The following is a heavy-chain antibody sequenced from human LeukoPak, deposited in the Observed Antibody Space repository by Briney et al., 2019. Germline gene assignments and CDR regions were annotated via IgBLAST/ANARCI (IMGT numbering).Heavy chain of an antibody. CDR2: INPNSGGT. CDR1: GYTFTGYY. D-gene: IGHD1-14*01. Sequence: ASVKVSCKASGYTFTGYYMHWVRQAPGQGLEWMGWINPNSGGTNYAQKFQGRVTMTRDTSISTAYMELSRLRSDDTAVYYCASNRIWHHYYYYMGVWGKGTTVTVSS. CDR3: ASNRIWHHYYYYMGV. J-gene: IGHJ6*03. V-gene: IGHV1-2*02.